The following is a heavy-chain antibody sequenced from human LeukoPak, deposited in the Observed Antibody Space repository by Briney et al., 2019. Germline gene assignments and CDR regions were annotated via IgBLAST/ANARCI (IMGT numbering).Heavy chain of an antibody. CDR3: AKEGRCCSGGSCYSGYYFDY. CDR2: ISYDGSNK. D-gene: IGHD2-15*01. CDR1: GFTFSSYG. J-gene: IGHJ4*02. Sequence: GGSLRLSCAASGFTFSSYGMHWVRQAPGKGLEWVAVISYDGSNKYYADSVKGRFTISRDNSKNTLYLQMNSLRAEDTAVYYCAKEGRCCSGGSCYSGYYFDYWGQGTLVTVSS. V-gene: IGHV3-30*18.